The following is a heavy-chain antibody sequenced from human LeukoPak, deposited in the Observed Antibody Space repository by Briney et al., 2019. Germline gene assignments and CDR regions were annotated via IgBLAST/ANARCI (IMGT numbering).Heavy chain of an antibody. D-gene: IGHD3-9*01. V-gene: IGHV3-48*04. CDR1: GFTFSSSS. J-gene: IGHJ4*02. CDR3: AGSILTGYPNFDY. CDR2: ISSSSSTI. Sequence: GGSLRLSCAASGFTFSSSSMNWVRQAPGKGLEWISYISSSSSTIYYADPVKGRFTISRDNAKNSLYLQMNSLRAEDTAVYYCAGSILTGYPNFDYWGQGTLVTVSS.